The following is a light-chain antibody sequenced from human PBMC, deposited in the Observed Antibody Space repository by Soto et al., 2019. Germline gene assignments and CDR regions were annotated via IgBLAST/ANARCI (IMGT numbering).Light chain of an antibody. CDR2: DVS. J-gene: IGLJ3*02. V-gene: IGLV2-11*01. CDR3: CSYPGSHTWV. CDR1: NSDIGNYNY. Sequence: QSALTQPRSVSGSPGQSVTISCTGTNSDIGNYNYVSWYQHHPGKAPKVMIYDVSKRPSGVPDRFSGSKSGNTASLTISGLQAEDEADYYCCSYPGSHTWVFGGGTKLTVL.